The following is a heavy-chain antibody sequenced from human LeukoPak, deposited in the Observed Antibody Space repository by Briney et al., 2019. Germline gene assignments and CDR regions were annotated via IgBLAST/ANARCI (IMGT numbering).Heavy chain of an antibody. CDR2: IIPIFGTA. CDR3: AQFSPGTTATNNWFDP. J-gene: IGHJ5*02. V-gene: IGHV1-69*05. D-gene: IGHD4-17*01. CDR1: GGTFSSYA. Sequence: ASVKVSCKASGGTFSSYAISWVRQAPGQGLEWMGGIIPIFGTANYAQKFQGRVTITTDESTSTAYMELSSLRSEDTAVYYCAQFSPGTTATNNWFDPWGQGTLVTVSS.